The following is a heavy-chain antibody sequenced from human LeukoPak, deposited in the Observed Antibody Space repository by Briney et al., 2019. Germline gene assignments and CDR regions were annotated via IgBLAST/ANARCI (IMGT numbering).Heavy chain of an antibody. CDR1: GYSISSGYY. CDR3: ARGSFWSGSYYFDY. Sequence: SETLSLTCTVSGYSISSGYYWGWTRQPPGKGLEWIGSIYHSGSTYYNPSLKSRVTISVDTSKNQFSLKLSSVTAADTAVYYCARGSFWSGSYYFDYWGQGTLVTVSS. CDR2: IYHSGST. V-gene: IGHV4-38-2*02. J-gene: IGHJ4*02. D-gene: IGHD3-3*01.